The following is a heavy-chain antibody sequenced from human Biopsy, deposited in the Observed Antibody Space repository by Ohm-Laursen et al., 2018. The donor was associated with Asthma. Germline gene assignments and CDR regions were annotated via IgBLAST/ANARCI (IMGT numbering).Heavy chain of an antibody. Sequence: TLSLTCTVYGGYLTGHYWNWIRQPPRKGLEWIGEIDQSGYTNYNPSLKSRVTISADTSKNQFHLNLSSVTAADTAVYFCARAAITGIRGWFDPWGQGTQVTVSS. J-gene: IGHJ5*02. D-gene: IGHD1-20*01. CDR1: GGYLTGHY. CDR2: IDQSGYT. V-gene: IGHV4-34*01. CDR3: ARAAITGIRGWFDP.